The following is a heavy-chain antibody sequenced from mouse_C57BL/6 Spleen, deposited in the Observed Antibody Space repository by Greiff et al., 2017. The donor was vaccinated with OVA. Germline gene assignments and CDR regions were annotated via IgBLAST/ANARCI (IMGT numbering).Heavy chain of an antibody. J-gene: IGHJ4*01. CDR2: IDPAGSYT. CDR3: ARGYDYDRDDMDY. Sequence: QVQLQQSGAELVKPGASVKLSCKASGYTFTSYWMQWVKQRPGQGLEWIGAIDPAGSYTNYNQKVKGKATLTVDTSSSTASMQLSHLKSEDSAVYTCARGYDYDRDDMDYWGQGTTLTVSS. V-gene: IGHV1-50*01. D-gene: IGHD2-4*01. CDR1: GYTFTSYW.